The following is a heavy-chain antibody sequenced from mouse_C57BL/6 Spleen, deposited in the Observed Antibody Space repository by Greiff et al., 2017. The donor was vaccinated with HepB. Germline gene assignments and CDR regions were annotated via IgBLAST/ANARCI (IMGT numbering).Heavy chain of an antibody. CDR1: GFTFSDYG. J-gene: IGHJ4*01. D-gene: IGHD1-3*01. CDR3: AGGEWEGFYAVDY. CDR2: ISSGSSTI. V-gene: IGHV5-17*01. Sequence: EVNLVESGGGLVKPGGSLKLSCAASGFTFSDYGMHWVRQAPEKGLEWVAYISSGSSTIYYADTVKGRFTISRDNAKNTLFLQMTSLRSGDTAMYFCAGGEWEGFYAVDYWGQGTSVTVSS.